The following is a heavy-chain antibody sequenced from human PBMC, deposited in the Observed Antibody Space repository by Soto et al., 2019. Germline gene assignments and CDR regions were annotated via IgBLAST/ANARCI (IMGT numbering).Heavy chain of an antibody. Sequence: ASVKVSCKASGYTFTSYGISWVRQAPGQGLEWMGWISAYNGNTNYAQKLQGRVTMTTDTSTSTAYMALRSLRSDDTAVYYCARDGSLDCSSTSCYTSRLNWFDPWGQGTLVTVSS. J-gene: IGHJ5*02. D-gene: IGHD2-2*02. CDR3: ARDGSLDCSSTSCYTSRLNWFDP. CDR1: GYTFTSYG. V-gene: IGHV1-18*01. CDR2: ISAYNGNT.